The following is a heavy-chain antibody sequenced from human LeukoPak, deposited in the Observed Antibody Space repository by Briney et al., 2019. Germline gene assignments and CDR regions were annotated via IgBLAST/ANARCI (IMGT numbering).Heavy chain of an antibody. Sequence: KPGGSLRLSCAASGFTFSGYTMNWIRQAPGKGLEWVSSISSSSSDIYYADSVKGRFTTSRDNAKNSLYLQMNSLRAEDTAVYYCARGLAVAGTNYWGQGTLVTVSS. V-gene: IGHV3-21*01. D-gene: IGHD6-19*01. CDR2: ISSSSSDI. CDR3: ARGLAVAGTNY. CDR1: GFTFSGYT. J-gene: IGHJ4*02.